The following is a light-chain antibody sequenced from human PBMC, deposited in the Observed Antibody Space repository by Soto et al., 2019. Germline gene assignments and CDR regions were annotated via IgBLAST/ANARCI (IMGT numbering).Light chain of an antibody. CDR3: QSYDSSLSGSGV. CDR2: GNI. V-gene: IGLV1-40*01. Sequence: QPVLTQPPSVSGAPGQRVTIPCTGSSSNIGAGYDVHWYQQLPGTAPKLLIYGNINRPSGVPDRFSGSKSGTSASLAITGLQAEDEADYYCQSYDSSLSGSGVFGGGTKLTVL. J-gene: IGLJ2*01. CDR1: SSNIGAGYD.